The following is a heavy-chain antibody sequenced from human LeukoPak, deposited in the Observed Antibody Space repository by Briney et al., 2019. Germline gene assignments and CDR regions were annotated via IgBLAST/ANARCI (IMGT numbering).Heavy chain of an antibody. Sequence: ASVKVSRKASGYTFTSYGISWVRQAPGQGLEWMGWINPNSGGTNYAQKFQGRVTMTRDTSISTAYMELSRLRSDDTAVYYCARDLTIFGVVTTTHYGMDVWGQGTTVTVSS. CDR3: ARDLTIFGVVTTTHYGMDV. V-gene: IGHV1-2*02. CDR1: GYTFTSYG. D-gene: IGHD3-3*01. J-gene: IGHJ6*02. CDR2: INPNSGGT.